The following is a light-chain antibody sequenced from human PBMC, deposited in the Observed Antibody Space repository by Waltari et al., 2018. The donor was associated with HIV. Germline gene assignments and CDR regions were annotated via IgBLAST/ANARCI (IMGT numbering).Light chain of an antibody. CDR1: ASNIGKNY. CDR3: GTWDSSVSAGV. V-gene: IGLV1-51*01. Sequence: QSVLTQPPSLSAAPGQKVTISCPGSASNIGKNYVSWYQQLPETAPKLIIYDNNKRPSGIPDRFSGSKSGTSATLAITGLRTGDEADYYCGTWDSSVSAGVFGGGTKLTVL. J-gene: IGLJ3*02. CDR2: DNN.